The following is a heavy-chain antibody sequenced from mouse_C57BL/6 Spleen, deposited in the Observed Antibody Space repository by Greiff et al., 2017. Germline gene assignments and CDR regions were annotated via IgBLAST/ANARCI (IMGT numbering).Heavy chain of an antibody. J-gene: IGHJ3*01. D-gene: IGHD2-4*01. Sequence: QVQLQQPGAELVKPGASVKLSCKASGYTFTSYWMQWVKQRPGQGLEWIGEIDPADSYTNYNQKFKGKATLTVDTSSSTAYMQLSSLTYADAAFYYCSRGSYDYDKAWFAYWGQGTLVTVSA. CDR1: GYTFTSYW. CDR3: SRGSYDYDKAWFAY. CDR2: IDPADSYT. V-gene: IGHV1-50*01.